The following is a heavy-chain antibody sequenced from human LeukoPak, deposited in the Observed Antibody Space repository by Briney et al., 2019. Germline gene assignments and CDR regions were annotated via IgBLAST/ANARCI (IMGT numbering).Heavy chain of an antibody. CDR2: MYYSGST. Sequence: SETLSLTCTVPGGSISSGDYYWSWIRQPPGKGLEWIGYMYYSGSTYYNPSLKSRVTISVDTSKNQFSLKLSSVTAADTAVYYCARPNYYDSRIDPWGQGTLVTVSS. J-gene: IGHJ5*02. CDR3: ARPNYYDSRIDP. V-gene: IGHV4-30-4*01. D-gene: IGHD3-22*01. CDR1: GGSISSGDYY.